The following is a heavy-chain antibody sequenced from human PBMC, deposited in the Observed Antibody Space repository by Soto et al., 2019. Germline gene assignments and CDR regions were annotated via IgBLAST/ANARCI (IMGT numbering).Heavy chain of an antibody. CDR2: ISYDGSNK. Sequence: QGQLVESGGGVVQPGRSLRLSCAASGFTFSSYGMHWVRQAPGKGLEWMAVISYDGSNKYYADSVKGRFTISRDNSKNTLYLQMNSLRAEDTAVYYCAKDVITMVRGVTPYFDYWGQGILVTVSS. V-gene: IGHV3-30*18. D-gene: IGHD3-10*01. CDR3: AKDVITMVRGVTPYFDY. CDR1: GFTFSSYG. J-gene: IGHJ4*02.